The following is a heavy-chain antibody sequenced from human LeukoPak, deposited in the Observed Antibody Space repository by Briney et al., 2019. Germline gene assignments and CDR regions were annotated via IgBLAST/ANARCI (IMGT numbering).Heavy chain of an antibody. CDR1: GFTFSSYS. Sequence: PGGSLRLSCAASGFTFSSYSMNWVRQAPGKGLEWVSSISSSSYIYYADSVKGRFTISRDNAKNSLYLQMNSLRAEDTAVYYCASRECSGGSCYLDYWGQGTLVTVSS. J-gene: IGHJ4*02. CDR2: ISSSSYI. V-gene: IGHV3-21*01. D-gene: IGHD2-15*01. CDR3: ASRECSGGSCYLDY.